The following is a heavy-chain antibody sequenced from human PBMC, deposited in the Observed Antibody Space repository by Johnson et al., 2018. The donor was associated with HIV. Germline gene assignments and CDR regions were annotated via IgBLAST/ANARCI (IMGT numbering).Heavy chain of an antibody. CDR2: ISYDGSNK. D-gene: IGHD4-23*01. CDR3: ARDGPPYYGGNSGGAFDI. CDR1: GFTLSSYA. J-gene: IGHJ3*02. V-gene: IGHV3-30*04. Sequence: QVQLVESGGGVVQPGRSLRLSCAASGFTLSSYAMHWVRQAPGKGLEWVAVISYDGSNKYYADSVKGRFTISRDNSKNTLYLQMNSLRAEDTAVYYCARDGPPYYGGNSGGAFDIWGQGTMVTVSS.